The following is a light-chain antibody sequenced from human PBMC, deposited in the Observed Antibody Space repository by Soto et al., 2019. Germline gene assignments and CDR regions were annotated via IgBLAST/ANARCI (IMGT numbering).Light chain of an antibody. J-gene: IGKJ1*01. CDR3: QQYNSWPRT. Sequence: EIVLTQSPGTLSLSPGERATLSCRASQSVTSSYLAWYQHKRGQAPRLLIYGASSRATGIPDRFGGSGSGPDFTLTISRLEPEDFAVYYCQQYNSWPRTFGQGTKVETK. CDR2: GAS. CDR1: QSVTSSY. V-gene: IGKV3-20*01.